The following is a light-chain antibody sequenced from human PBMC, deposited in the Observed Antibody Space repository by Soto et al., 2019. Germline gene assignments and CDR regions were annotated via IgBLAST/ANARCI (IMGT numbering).Light chain of an antibody. CDR1: SSDVGSYNL. CDR3: CSYAGTVV. J-gene: IGLJ2*01. CDR2: EGS. V-gene: IGLV2-23*01. Sequence: ALTQPASVSGSPGQSITISCTGTSSDVGSYNLVSWYQQHPGKAPKLMIYEGSKRPSGVSNRFSGSKSGNTASLTISGLQAEDEADYYCCSYAGTVVFGGGTKVTVL.